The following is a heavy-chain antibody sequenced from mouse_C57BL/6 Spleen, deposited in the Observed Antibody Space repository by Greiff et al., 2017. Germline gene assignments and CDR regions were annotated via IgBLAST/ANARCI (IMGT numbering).Heavy chain of an antibody. CDR1: GYAFSSSW. V-gene: IGHV1-82*01. CDR2: IYPGDGDT. D-gene: IGHD1-3*01. J-gene: IGHJ3*01. Sequence: QVQLQQSGPELVKPGASVKISCKASGYAFSSSWMNWVKQRPGKGLEWIGRIYPGDGDTNYNGKFKGKATLTADKSSSTAYMQLSSLTSEDSAVYFCARGSGRDRFAYWGQGTLVTVSA. CDR3: ARGSGRDRFAY.